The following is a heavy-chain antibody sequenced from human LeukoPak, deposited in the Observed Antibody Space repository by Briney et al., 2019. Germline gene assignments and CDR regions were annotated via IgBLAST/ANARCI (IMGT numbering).Heavy chain of an antibody. Sequence: SETLSLTCTVSGGSISSYYWSWIRQPPGKGLEWTGYIYYSGSTNYNPSLKSRVTISVDTSKNQFSLKLSSVTAADTAVYYCARESGYDRDFDYWGQGTLVTVSS. D-gene: IGHD5-12*01. CDR2: IYYSGST. CDR3: ARESGYDRDFDY. J-gene: IGHJ4*02. CDR1: GGSISSYY. V-gene: IGHV4-59*01.